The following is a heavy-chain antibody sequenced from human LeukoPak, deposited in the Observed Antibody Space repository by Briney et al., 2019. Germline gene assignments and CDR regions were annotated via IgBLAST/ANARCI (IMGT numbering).Heavy chain of an antibody. Sequence: PGGSLRLSCAASGFTFSIYAMNWVRQAPGKGLEWVSAFSGSGGSTYYADSVKGRFTISRDNSKNTLYLQMNNLRAEDTAVYYCARSPQGKSGSPPYYFDYWGQGTLVTVSS. J-gene: IGHJ4*02. D-gene: IGHD1-26*01. CDR1: GFTFSIYA. CDR3: ARSPQGKSGSPPYYFDY. V-gene: IGHV3-23*01. CDR2: FSGSGGST.